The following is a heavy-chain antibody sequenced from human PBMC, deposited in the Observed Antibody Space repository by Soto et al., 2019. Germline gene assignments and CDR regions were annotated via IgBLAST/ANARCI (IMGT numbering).Heavy chain of an antibody. CDR1: GFTVSSNY. D-gene: IGHD3-9*01. V-gene: IGHV3-53*01. CDR3: AREVRVRYFAWFDP. Sequence: EVQLVESGGGLIQPGGSLRLSCAASGFTVSSNYMSWVRQAPGKGLEWVSVIYSGGSTYYADSVKGRFTISRDNSKNTLYLQMNSLRAGDTAVYYCAREVRVRYFAWFDPWGQGTLVTVSS. J-gene: IGHJ5*02. CDR2: IYSGGST.